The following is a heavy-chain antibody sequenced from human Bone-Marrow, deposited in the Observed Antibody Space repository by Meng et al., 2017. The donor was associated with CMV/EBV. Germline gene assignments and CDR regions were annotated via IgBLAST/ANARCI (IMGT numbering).Heavy chain of an antibody. CDR3: ARGGGLRHWSWVDS. J-gene: IGHJ4*02. CDR2: VNPNSGDT. CDR1: GYTFTNHD. Sequence: ASVKVSCKASGYTFTNHDSNWVRRATGQGLEWMGWVNPNSGDTGYAQKFQGRLTFTTNPAISTAYMELTSLTSEDTAVYYSARGGGLRHWSWVDSWGQGTLVTVSS. D-gene: IGHD3-10*01. V-gene: IGHV1-8*03.